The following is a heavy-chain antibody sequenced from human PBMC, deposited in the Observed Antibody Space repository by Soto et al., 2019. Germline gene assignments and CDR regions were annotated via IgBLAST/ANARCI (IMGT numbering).Heavy chain of an antibody. Sequence: WASVKVSCKASGYTFANYGISWVRQAPGQGLEWMGWISGNNGATNYAPKVQDRITMTLDTSTGVASMALRSLRSDDTAIYYCVRVLKSLRVTGNWFDSWGQGTLVTVSS. CDR3: VRVLKSLRVTGNWFDS. V-gene: IGHV1-18*04. J-gene: IGHJ5*01. D-gene: IGHD1-1*01. CDR1: GYTFANYG. CDR2: ISGNNGAT.